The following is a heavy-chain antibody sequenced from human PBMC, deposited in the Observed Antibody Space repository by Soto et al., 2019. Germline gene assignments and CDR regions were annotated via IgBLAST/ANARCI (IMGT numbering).Heavy chain of an antibody. J-gene: IGHJ4*02. Sequence: EVQLLESGGGLVQPGGSLRLSCAASGFTFSSYAMRWVRKAPVKGLEWVSAISGSGDSTYYTDSVKGRFTISRDNSKSTLYLQMNSLRAEDTAVYYCARRGSGSYYDYWGQGTLVTVSS. CDR1: GFTFSSYA. V-gene: IGHV3-23*01. D-gene: IGHD1-26*01. CDR2: ISGSGDST. CDR3: ARRGSGSYYDY.